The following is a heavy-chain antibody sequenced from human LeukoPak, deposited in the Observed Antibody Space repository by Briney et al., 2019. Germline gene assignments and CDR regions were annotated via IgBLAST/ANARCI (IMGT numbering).Heavy chain of an antibody. CDR3: ARGYSSSWYNR. V-gene: IGHV4-34*01. CDR1: GFTFSSYW. Sequence: GSLRLSCAASGFTFSSYWISWVRQAPGKGLEWIGEINHSGSTNYNPSLKSRVTISVDTSKNQFSLKLSSVTAADTAVYYCARGYSSSWYNRWGQGTLVTVSS. CDR2: INHSGST. D-gene: IGHD6-13*01. J-gene: IGHJ5*02.